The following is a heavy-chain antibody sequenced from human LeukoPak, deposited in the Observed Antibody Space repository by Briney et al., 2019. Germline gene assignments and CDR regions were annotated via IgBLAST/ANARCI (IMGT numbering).Heavy chain of an antibody. CDR2: ISSSSSTI. V-gene: IGHV3-48*01. D-gene: IGHD3-10*01. CDR1: RFTFDDYA. J-gene: IGHJ4*02. CDR3: ARQGYYGSGSYSD. Sequence: GGSLRLSCAASRFTFDDYAMHWVRQAPGKGLEWVSYISSSSSTIYYADSVKGRFTISRDNAKNSLYLQMNSLRAEDTAVYYCARQGYYGSGSYSDWGQGTLVTVSS.